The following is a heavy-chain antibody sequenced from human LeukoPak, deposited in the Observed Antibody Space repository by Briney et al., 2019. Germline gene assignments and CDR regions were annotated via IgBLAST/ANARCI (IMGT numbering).Heavy chain of an antibody. J-gene: IGHJ2*01. Sequence: SETLSLTCAVSGYSLSSGYYWGWIRQPPGKGREWIGSIYHSGSTYYNPSLKSRVTISVDTSKNQFSLKLSSVTAADTAVYYCARRLYSSSYWYFDLWGRGTLVTVSS. D-gene: IGHD6-6*01. CDR3: ARRLYSSSYWYFDL. V-gene: IGHV4-38-2*01. CDR1: GYSLSSGYY. CDR2: IYHSGST.